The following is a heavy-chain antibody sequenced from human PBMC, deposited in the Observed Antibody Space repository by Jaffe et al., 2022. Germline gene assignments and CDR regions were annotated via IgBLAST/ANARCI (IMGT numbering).Heavy chain of an antibody. CDR1: GYTFTSYY. V-gene: IGHV1-46*01. D-gene: IGHD3-10*01. CDR3: ARFGPGRGSYYLREYYFDY. J-gene: IGHJ4*02. Sequence: QVQLVQSGAEVKKPGASVKVSCKASGYTFTSYYMHWVRQAPGQGLEWMGIINPSGGSTSYAQKFQGRVTMTRDTSTSTVYMELSSLRSEDTAVYYCARFGPGRGSYYLREYYFDYWGQGTLVTVSS. CDR2: INPSGGST.